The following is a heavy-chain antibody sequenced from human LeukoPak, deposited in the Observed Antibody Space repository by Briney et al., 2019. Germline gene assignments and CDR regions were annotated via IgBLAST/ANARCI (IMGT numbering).Heavy chain of an antibody. D-gene: IGHD2-15*01. J-gene: IGHJ4*02. CDR1: GGSFSGYY. CDR2: INHSGST. CDR3: ARGQYCSGGSCYFLVDY. V-gene: IGHV4-34*01. Sequence: SETLSLTCAVYGGSFSGYYWSWIRQPPGKGLEWIGEINHSGSTNYNPSLKSRVTISVDTSKNQFSLKLGSVTAADTAVYYCARGQYCSGGSCYFLVDYWGQGTLVTVSS.